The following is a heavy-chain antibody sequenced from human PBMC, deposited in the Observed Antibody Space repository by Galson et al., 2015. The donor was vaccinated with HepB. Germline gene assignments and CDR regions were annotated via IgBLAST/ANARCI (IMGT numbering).Heavy chain of an antibody. Sequence: SLRLSCAASGFTFNNFAMGWVRHVPGKGLVWVAYIDSDERGTKYADSVRGRFTISRDNARNTVFLQMNSLRVEDTAVYFCGRSRGASGYHYDYWGQGTLVAASS. D-gene: IGHD3-22*01. V-gene: IGHV3-74*03. CDR1: GFTFNNFA. CDR3: GRSRGASGYHYDY. J-gene: IGHJ4*02. CDR2: IDSDERGT.